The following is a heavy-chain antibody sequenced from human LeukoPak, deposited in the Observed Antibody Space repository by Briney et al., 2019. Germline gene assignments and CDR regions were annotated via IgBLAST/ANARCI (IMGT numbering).Heavy chain of an antibody. CDR1: GGSISSYY. CDR2: IYYSGST. J-gene: IGHJ5*02. CDR3: ARESPIHNWFDP. Sequence: SETLSLTCTVSGGSISSYYWSWIRQPPGKGLEWIGYIYYSGSTNYNPSLKSRVTISVDTSKNQFSLKLSSVTAADTAVYYCARESPIHNWFDPWGQGTLVTVSS. V-gene: IGHV4-59*01.